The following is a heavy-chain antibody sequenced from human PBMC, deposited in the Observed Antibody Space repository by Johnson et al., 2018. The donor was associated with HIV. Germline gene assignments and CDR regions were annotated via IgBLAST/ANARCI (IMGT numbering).Heavy chain of an antibody. V-gene: IGHV3-30*18. CDR1: GFNFNNYG. CDR3: AKDGDDGDEADGTKGAFDI. CDR2: ISYDGSNK. J-gene: IGHJ3*02. Sequence: QVQLVESGGGVVQPGRSLRLSCAASGFNFNNYGMHWVRQAPGKGLEWVAVISYDGSNKYFADSVKGRFTISRDKSKNTLYLQMNSLRVEDTALYYCAKDGDDGDEADGTKGAFDIWGQGTMVTVSS. D-gene: IGHD2-2*01.